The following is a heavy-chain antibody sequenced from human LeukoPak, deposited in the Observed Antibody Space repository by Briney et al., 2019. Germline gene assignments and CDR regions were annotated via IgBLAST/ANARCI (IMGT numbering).Heavy chain of an antibody. V-gene: IGHV4-30-2*01. Sequence: SQTLSLTCAVSGGSISSGGYSWSWIRQPPGKGLEWIGYIYHSGSTYYNPSLKSRVTISVDRSKNQFSLKLSSVTAADTAVYYCASGGFWGSYRSLNAFDIWGQGTMVTVSS. J-gene: IGHJ3*02. CDR1: GGSISSGGYS. D-gene: IGHD3-16*02. CDR2: IYHSGST. CDR3: ASGGFWGSYRSLNAFDI.